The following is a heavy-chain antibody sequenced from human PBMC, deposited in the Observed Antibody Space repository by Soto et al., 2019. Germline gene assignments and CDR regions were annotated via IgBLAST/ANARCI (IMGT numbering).Heavy chain of an antibody. D-gene: IGHD2-8*01. Sequence: QVQLQESGPGLVKPSETLSLICTVSGGSITNYDGSWIRQPPGRGLEWIGNMYYSGGTNENPSLKSRVIISVEAAKDQFSLNLVSVTAADMAVYYCARHVSKWAFDYGGQGTLVSVSS. V-gene: IGHV4-59*08. CDR1: GGSITNYD. J-gene: IGHJ4*02. CDR3: ARHVSKWAFDY. CDR2: MYYSGGT.